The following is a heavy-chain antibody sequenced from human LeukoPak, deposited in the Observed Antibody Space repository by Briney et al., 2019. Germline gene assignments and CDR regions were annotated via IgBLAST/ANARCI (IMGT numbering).Heavy chain of an antibody. D-gene: IGHD3-16*01. V-gene: IGHV3-33*01. J-gene: IGHJ4*02. CDR2: IWYDGSNK. CDR1: GFTFSSYG. CDR3: ARGGGILDY. Sequence: GRSLRLSCAASGFTFSSYGMHWVHQAPGKGLEWVAVIWYDGSNKYYADSVKGRFTISRDNSKNTLYLQMNSLRAEDSAVYYCARGGGILDYWGQGTLVTVSS.